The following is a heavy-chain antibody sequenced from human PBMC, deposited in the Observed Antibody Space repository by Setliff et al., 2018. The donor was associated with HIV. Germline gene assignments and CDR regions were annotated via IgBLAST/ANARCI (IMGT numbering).Heavy chain of an antibody. V-gene: IGHV4-34*01. CDR3: ARLGYSGSLVGAFDI. CDR1: GGSFSGYY. J-gene: IGHJ3*02. D-gene: IGHD1-26*01. Sequence: PSETLSLTCAVYGGSFSGYYWSWIRQPPGKGLEWIGEINHDRTTNYNPSLKSRVTISVDTSKNQFSLTLNSVTAADTAVYYCARLGYSGSLVGAFDIWGQGTMVTVSS. CDR2: INHDRTT.